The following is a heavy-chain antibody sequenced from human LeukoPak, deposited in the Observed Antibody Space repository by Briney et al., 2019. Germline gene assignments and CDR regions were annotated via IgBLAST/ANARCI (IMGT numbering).Heavy chain of an antibody. CDR2: ISYDGSNK. D-gene: IGHD3-3*01. CDR3: AKDSYDFWSGYYAGMDV. V-gene: IGHV3-30*18. Sequence: AGSLRLPCAASGFTFSSYGRHWVRQAPGKGLEWVAVISYDGSNKYYADSVKGRFTISRDNSKNTLYLQTNSLRAEDTALYYCAKDSYDFWSGYYAGMDVWGQGTTVTVSS. J-gene: IGHJ6*02. CDR1: GFTFSSYG.